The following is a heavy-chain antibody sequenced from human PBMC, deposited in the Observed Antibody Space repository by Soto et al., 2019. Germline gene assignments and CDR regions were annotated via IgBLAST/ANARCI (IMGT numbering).Heavy chain of an antibody. CDR3: ARAAGSGSYYPIYYFDY. D-gene: IGHD3-10*01. CDR1: GGSISSYY. Sequence: PSETLSLTCTVSGGSISSYYWSWIRQPPGKGLEWIGYIYYSGSTNYNPSLKSRVTISVDTSKKQFSLKLSSVTAVDTAVYYCARAAGSGSYYPIYYFDYWGQGTLVTVSS. CDR2: IYYSGST. J-gene: IGHJ4*02. V-gene: IGHV4-59*01.